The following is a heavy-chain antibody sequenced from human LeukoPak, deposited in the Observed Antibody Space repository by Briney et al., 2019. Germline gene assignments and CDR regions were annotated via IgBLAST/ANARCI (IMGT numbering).Heavy chain of an antibody. CDR2: PTGSGGST. CDR3: AKEDTAMVIGYFDY. V-gene: IGHV3-23*01. D-gene: IGHD5-18*01. Sequence: GGSLRLSCEVSGFTFRRYWMSWVRQAPGKGLEWVSGPTGSGGSTYYADSMKGRFTIPRDNSKNKLYLQMNSLRAEDTAVYYCAKEDTAMVIGYFDYWGQGTLVAVSS. CDR1: GFTFRRYW. J-gene: IGHJ4*02.